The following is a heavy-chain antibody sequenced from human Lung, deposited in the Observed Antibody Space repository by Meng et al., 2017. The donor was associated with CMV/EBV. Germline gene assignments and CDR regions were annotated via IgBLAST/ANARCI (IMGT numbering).Heavy chain of an antibody. V-gene: IGHV1-69*05. CDR1: GGTFNSYV. D-gene: IGHD3-3*02. Sequence: XVXVSWKASGGTFNSYVIYWVRQAPGQGLEWMGGITPISATVNYAQRFQGRVTLTTDESTNTAYMELTGLRSDDTAVYFCARWSISIQHWGQGTLVTVSS. J-gene: IGHJ1*01. CDR2: ITPISATV. CDR3: ARWSISIQH.